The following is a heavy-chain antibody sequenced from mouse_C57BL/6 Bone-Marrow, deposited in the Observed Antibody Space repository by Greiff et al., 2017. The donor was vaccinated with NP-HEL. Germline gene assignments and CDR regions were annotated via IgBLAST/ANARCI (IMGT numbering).Heavy chain of an antibody. CDR3: ARGGDGNYGKWFAY. J-gene: IGHJ3*01. D-gene: IGHD2-1*01. CDR2: IDPTSGGT. CDR1: GYTFTSYW. V-gene: IGHV1-72*01. Sequence: QVQLQQPGAELVKPGASVKLSCKASGYTFTSYWMHWVKQRPGRGLEWIGRIDPTSGGTKYNEKFKSKATLTVDQPSSTAYLQLSSLASEASAVYNCARGGDGNYGKWFAYWGQGTLVTVSA.